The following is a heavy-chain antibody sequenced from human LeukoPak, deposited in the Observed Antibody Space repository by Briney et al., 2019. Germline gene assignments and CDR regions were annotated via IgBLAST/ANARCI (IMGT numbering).Heavy chain of an antibody. CDR1: GGSFSGYY. Sequence: SETLSLTCAVYGGSFSGYYWSWIRQPPGKGLEWIGEINHSGSTNYNPPLTSRVTISVDTSKNQFSLKLSSVTAADTAVYYCASRIRVDTAMRRPRAFDIWGQGTMVTVSS. D-gene: IGHD5-18*01. J-gene: IGHJ3*02. CDR2: INHSGST. CDR3: ASRIRVDTAMRRPRAFDI. V-gene: IGHV4-34*01.